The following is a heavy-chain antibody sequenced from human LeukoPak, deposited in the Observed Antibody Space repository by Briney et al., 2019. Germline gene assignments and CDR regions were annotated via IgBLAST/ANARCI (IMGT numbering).Heavy chain of an antibody. Sequence: GGSLRLSCAASGFTFSSYSMNWVRQAPGKGLKWVSSISSSSSYIYYADSVKGRFTISRDNAKNSLYLQMNSLRAEDTAVYYCARGPQPGLDYWGQGTLVTVSS. J-gene: IGHJ4*02. V-gene: IGHV3-21*01. CDR1: GFTFSSYS. CDR2: ISSSSSYI. D-gene: IGHD1-14*01. CDR3: ARGPQPGLDY.